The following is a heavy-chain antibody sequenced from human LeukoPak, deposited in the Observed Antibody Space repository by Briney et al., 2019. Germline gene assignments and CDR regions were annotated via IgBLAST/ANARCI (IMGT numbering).Heavy chain of an antibody. CDR1: GFTFSTYG. J-gene: IGHJ4*02. Sequence: GGSLRLSCAAAGFTFSTYGMTWVRQAPGKGLEWVSTISGPGSSTYSADSVKGRFTISRDNSKNTLYLQMNSLRAEDTAVYYCAKDDYYDTSGYRDWGQGTLVTVSS. CDR3: AKDDYYDTSGYRD. D-gene: IGHD3-22*01. V-gene: IGHV3-23*01. CDR2: ISGPGSST.